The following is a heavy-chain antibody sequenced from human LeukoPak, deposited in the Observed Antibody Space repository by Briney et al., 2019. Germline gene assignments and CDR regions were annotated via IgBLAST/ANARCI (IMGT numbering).Heavy chain of an antibody. CDR1: GYRFTSYG. CDR2: ISGYNGNT. J-gene: IGHJ2*01. D-gene: IGHD3-22*01. Sequence: ASVKVSCKASGYRFTSYGISWVRQAPGQGLEWMGWISGYNGNTNYAQKLQGRVTMTRDTSISTAYMELSRLRSDDTAVYYCARAYYDSTGYFDLWGRGTLVTVSS. CDR3: ARAYYDSTGYFDL. V-gene: IGHV1-18*01.